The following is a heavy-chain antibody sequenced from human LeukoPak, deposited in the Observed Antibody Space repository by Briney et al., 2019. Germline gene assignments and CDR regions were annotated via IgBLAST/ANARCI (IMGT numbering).Heavy chain of an antibody. CDR3: PTDLSPYYDFWSGYSDY. CDR2: IKSKTDGGTT. Sequence: GGSLRLSCAASGFTFSNTWMSWVRQAPGTGLEWVGRIKSKTDGGTTDYAAPVKGRFTISRDDSKNTLYLQMNSLKTEDTAVYYCPTDLSPYYDFWSGYSDYWGQGTLVTVSS. D-gene: IGHD3-3*01. CDR1: GFTFSNTW. J-gene: IGHJ4*02. V-gene: IGHV3-15*01.